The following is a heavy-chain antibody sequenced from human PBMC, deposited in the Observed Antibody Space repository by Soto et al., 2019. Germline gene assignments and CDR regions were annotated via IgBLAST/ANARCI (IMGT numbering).Heavy chain of an antibody. CDR3: AKDQGRYYDFWSGYPITYYFDY. CDR2: ISYDGSNK. D-gene: IGHD3-3*01. J-gene: IGHJ4*02. Sequence: GGSLRLSCAASGFTFSSYGMHWVRQAPGKGLEWVAVISYDGSNKYYADSVKGRFTISRDNSKNTLYLQMNSLRAEDTAVYYCAKDQGRYYDFWSGYPITYYFDYWGQGTLVTVSS. CDR1: GFTFSSYG. V-gene: IGHV3-30*18.